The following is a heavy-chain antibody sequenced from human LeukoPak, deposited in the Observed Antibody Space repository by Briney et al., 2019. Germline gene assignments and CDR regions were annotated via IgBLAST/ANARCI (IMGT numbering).Heavy chain of an antibody. CDR3: ARDSYYYDSSGKTYYYYYMDV. V-gene: IGHV1-69*13. D-gene: IGHD3-22*01. CDR2: IIPIFGTA. J-gene: IGHJ6*03. CDR1: GGTFSSYA. Sequence: GASVKVSCKASGGTFSSYAISWVRQAPGQGLEWMGGIIPIFGTANYAQKFQGRVTITADESTSTVYMELSSLRSEDTAVYYCARDSYYYDSSGKTYYYYYMDVWGKGTTVTVSS.